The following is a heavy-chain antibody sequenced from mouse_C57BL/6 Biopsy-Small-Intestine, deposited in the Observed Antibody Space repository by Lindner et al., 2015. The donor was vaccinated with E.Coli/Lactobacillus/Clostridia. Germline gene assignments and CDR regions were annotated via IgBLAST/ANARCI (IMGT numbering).Heavy chain of an antibody. J-gene: IGHJ1*03. CDR1: DTHSLTT. V-gene: IGHV1-39*01. D-gene: IGHD2-4*01. CDR3: ARWRDYDPYWYFDV. Sequence: VQLQESGPVLVKPGAFSVRCPVRLLDTHSLTTIWNWVKRSHGKSLEWIGVINPNYGTTSYNQKFKGKATLTVDQSSSTAYMQLNSLTSEDSAVYFCARWRDYDPYWYFDVWGTGTTVTVSS. CDR2: INPNYGTT.